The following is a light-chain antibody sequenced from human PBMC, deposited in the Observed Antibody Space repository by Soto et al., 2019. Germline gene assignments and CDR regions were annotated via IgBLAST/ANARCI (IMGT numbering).Light chain of an antibody. J-gene: IGKJ1*01. CDR1: QSISSW. V-gene: IGKV1-5*01. CDR2: DAS. CDR3: QQYNSYLWT. Sequence: DIQMTQSPSTLSASVGDRVTITCRASQSISSWLAWYQQKPGKAPKLLIYDASSLESGVPSRFSGSGSGTEFTLTIRSLQPDDFATYYCQQYNSYLWTFGQGNKVEIK.